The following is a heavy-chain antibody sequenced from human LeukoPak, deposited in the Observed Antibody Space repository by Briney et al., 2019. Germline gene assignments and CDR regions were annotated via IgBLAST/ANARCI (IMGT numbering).Heavy chain of an antibody. Sequence: ASVNVSCQSSGYTFTSYYINWVRQATGQALEWMGGMKPKSRNTGYAQKLEGSITITRNTSIRTAYLELSRLTAEDTAVYYCARGRAAVTTHWFDPWGQGTLVTVSS. V-gene: IGHV1-8*03. CDR1: GYTFTSYY. D-gene: IGHD4-11*01. J-gene: IGHJ5*02. CDR3: ARGRAAVTTHWFDP. CDR2: MKPKSRNT.